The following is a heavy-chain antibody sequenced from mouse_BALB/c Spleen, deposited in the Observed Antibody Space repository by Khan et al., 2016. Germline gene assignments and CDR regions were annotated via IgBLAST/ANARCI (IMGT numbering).Heavy chain of an antibody. Sequence: QIQLVPSGPELKKPGETVKISCKASGYTFTDYSMHWVKQAPGKGLKWMGWINTETGEPTYADDFKGRFAFSLETSASTAYLQINNLKNEDTATYFCAPITTVPFAYWGQGTLVTVSA. D-gene: IGHD1-1*01. J-gene: IGHJ3*01. CDR1: GYTFTDYS. V-gene: IGHV9-2-1*01. CDR3: APITTVPFAY. CDR2: INTETGEP.